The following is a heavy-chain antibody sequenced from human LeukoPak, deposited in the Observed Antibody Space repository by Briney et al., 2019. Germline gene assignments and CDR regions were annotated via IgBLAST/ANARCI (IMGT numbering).Heavy chain of an antibody. CDR1: GFTFSSYS. J-gene: IGHJ4*02. CDR3: ARDTPTRMAVAGTSIY. CDR2: ISSSSSYI. Sequence: GGSLRLSCAASGFTFSSYSMNWVRQAPGKGLEWVSSISSSSSYIYYADSVKGRFTISRDNAKNSLYLQMNSLRAEDTAVYYCARDTPTRMAVAGTSIYWGQGTLVTVSS. V-gene: IGHV3-21*01. D-gene: IGHD6-19*01.